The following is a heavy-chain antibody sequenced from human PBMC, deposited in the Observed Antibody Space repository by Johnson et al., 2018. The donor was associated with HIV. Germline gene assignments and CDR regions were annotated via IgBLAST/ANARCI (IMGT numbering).Heavy chain of an antibody. CDR1: AFTFSRFD. D-gene: IGHD3-16*01. J-gene: IGHJ3*02. Sequence: VQLVESGGGLVQPGGSLRLSCAASAFTFSRFDMHWVRQAAGKRLEWVSAISGSGGSTYYADSVKGRFIISRDNSKNTLYLQMNSLRAEDTAVYYCARAGDYDAFDIWGRGTMVTVSS. V-gene: IGHV3-23*04. CDR2: ISGSGGST. CDR3: ARAGDYDAFDI.